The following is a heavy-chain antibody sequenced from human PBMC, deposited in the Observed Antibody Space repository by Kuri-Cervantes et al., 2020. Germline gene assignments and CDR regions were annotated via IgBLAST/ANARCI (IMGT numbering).Heavy chain of an antibody. V-gene: IGHV4-39*07. CDR1: GGSISSSSYY. CDR3: ARGVLRYFDWLEYYFDY. J-gene: IGHJ4*02. CDR2: IYYSGST. D-gene: IGHD3-9*01. Sequence: SETLSLTCTVSGGSISSSSYYWGWIRQPPGKGLEWIGSIYYSGSTNYNPSLKSRVTISVDTSKNQFSLKLSSVTAADTAVYYCARGVLRYFDWLEYYFDYWGQGTLVTVSS.